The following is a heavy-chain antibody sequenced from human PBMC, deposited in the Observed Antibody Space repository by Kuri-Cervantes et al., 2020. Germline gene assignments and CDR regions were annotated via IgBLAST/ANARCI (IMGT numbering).Heavy chain of an antibody. Sequence: ASVKVSCKASGYTFTGYYMHLVRQAPGQGLEWMGWINPNSGGTNYAQKFQGWVTMTRDTSISTAYMELSSLRSEDTAVYYCARGPSRWSYYLLPDYSSIFQGHYYYGMDVWGQGTTVTVSS. CDR1: GYTFTGYY. J-gene: IGHJ6*02. D-gene: IGHD1-26*01. V-gene: IGHV1-2*04. CDR3: ARGPSRWSYYLLPDYSSIFQGHYYYGMDV. CDR2: INPNSGGT.